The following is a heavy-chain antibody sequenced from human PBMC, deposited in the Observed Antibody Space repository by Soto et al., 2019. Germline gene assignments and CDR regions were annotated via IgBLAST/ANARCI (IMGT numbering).Heavy chain of an antibody. Sequence: QVQLQQWGAGLLKPSETLSLTCAVYGGSFSGYSWTWIRQPPGTGLEWSGAINHTGSTNYNPSLKSQVTISLDTSTNQFSLKLTSVTAADTAVYYCARDKITGLFDYWGQGTLVTVSS. CDR1: GGSFSGYS. V-gene: IGHV4-34*01. CDR2: INHTGST. J-gene: IGHJ4*02. D-gene: IGHD2-8*02. CDR3: ARDKITGLFDY.